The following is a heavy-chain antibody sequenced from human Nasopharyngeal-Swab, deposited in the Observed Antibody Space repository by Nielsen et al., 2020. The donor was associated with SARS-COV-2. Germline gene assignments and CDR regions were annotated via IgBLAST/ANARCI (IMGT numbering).Heavy chain of an antibody. D-gene: IGHD4-23*01. V-gene: IGHV3-30-3*01. Sequence: GGSLRLSCAASGFTFSSYAMHWVRQAPDKGLEWVAVISYDGSNKYYADSVKGRFTISRDNSKNTLYLQMNSLRAEDTAVYYCASAYGGSYWYFDLWGRGTLVTVSS. CDR3: ASAYGGSYWYFDL. CDR1: GFTFSSYA. J-gene: IGHJ2*01. CDR2: ISYDGSNK.